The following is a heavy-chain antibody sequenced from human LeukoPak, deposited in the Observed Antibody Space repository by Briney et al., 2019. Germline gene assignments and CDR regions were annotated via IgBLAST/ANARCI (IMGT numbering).Heavy chain of an antibody. CDR1: GYIFNKYG. Sequence: VASVKVSCKASGYIFNKYGVSWVRQAPGQGLEWLAWISCYNGDTNYAQKFQGRVTMTTDTSTSTAYMELRSLRSDDTAVYYCARAPLVPAAMDFDYWGQGTLVTVSS. CDR3: ARAPLVPAAMDFDY. D-gene: IGHD2-2*01. V-gene: IGHV1-18*01. J-gene: IGHJ4*02. CDR2: ISCYNGDT.